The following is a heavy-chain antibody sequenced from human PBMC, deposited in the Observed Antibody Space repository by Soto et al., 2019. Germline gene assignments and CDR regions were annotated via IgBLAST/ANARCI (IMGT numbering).Heavy chain of an antibody. CDR1: GYTFTSYD. V-gene: IGHV1-8*01. CDR2: MNPNSGNT. Sequence: EASVKVSCKASGYTFTSYDINWVRQATGQGLEWMGWMNPNSGNTGYAQKFQGRVTMTRNTSISTAYMELSSLRSEDTAVYYCATSLYYYGSGQINWGQGTLVTVSS. J-gene: IGHJ4*02. D-gene: IGHD3-10*01. CDR3: ATSLYYYGSGQIN.